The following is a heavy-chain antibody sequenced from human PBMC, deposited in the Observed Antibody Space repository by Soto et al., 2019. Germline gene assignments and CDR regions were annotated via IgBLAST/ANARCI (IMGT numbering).Heavy chain of an antibody. V-gene: IGHV5-51*01. J-gene: IGHJ4*02. D-gene: IGHD3-16*01. CDR1: GYSFTTYW. CDR3: ARQELGVGPVH. Sequence: PGESLKISCKCSGYSFTTYWIGWVRQMPGKGLEWMGIIYPGDSDIRYSPSFQGQVTISADKSITTAYLQWSSLKASDTAMYYCARQELGVGPVHWGQGTVVTVSS. CDR2: IYPGDSDI.